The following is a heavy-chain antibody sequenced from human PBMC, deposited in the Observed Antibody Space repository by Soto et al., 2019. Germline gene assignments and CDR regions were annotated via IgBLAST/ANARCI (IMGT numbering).Heavy chain of an antibody. Sequence: QVQLQESGTGLVKPSETLSLTCAVSGDSISSYYCMWIRQPPGKGLESIDYLYYGRSANYNPSLRRRVTLSVDTSTNQCSLTLSSMTAADTAVYYCALRSMAVVPEYWGQGTLVTVSS. CDR2: LYYGRSA. CDR3: ALRSMAVVPEY. D-gene: IGHD3-22*01. CDR1: GDSISSYY. V-gene: IGHV4-59*01. J-gene: IGHJ4*02.